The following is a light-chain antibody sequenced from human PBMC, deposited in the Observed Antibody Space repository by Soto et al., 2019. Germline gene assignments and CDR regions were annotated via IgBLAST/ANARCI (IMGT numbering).Light chain of an antibody. Sequence: DIQMTQSPSSLSASVGDGVTITYRASQSISSYLNWYQQKPGKAPKLLIYAASSLQSGVPSRFSGSGSGTDFTLTISSLQPEDFATYYCQQSYSTLLTFGGGTKVDIK. CDR1: QSISSY. V-gene: IGKV1-39*01. CDR3: QQSYSTLLT. J-gene: IGKJ4*01. CDR2: AAS.